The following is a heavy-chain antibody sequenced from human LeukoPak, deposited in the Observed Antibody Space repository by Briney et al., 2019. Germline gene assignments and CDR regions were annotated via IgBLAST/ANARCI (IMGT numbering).Heavy chain of an antibody. CDR3: ARRDYGASSVDY. CDR2: IYYSGTT. J-gene: IGHJ4*02. V-gene: IGHV4-39*01. D-gene: IGHD4-23*01. Sequence: SETLSLTCTVSGGSISSSNYYWGWIRQPPGKGLEWIGSIYYSGTTYYNPSLKSRVTISVDTSKSQFSLKLTSVTAADTAVYYCARRDYGASSVDYWGQGTVVTVST. CDR1: GGSISSSNYY.